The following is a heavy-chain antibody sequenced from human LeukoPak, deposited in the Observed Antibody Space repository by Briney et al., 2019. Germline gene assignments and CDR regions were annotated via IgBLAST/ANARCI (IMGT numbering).Heavy chain of an antibody. D-gene: IGHD1-7*01. Sequence: GGSLRLSCGASGFTFSNNAMYWVRQAPGKGLEGGSGISDNGRSTYYADSVKGRFTISRDKSKNMLYLQMNSLRAEDTAIYYCAKDLAGTTSFDFWGQGTLVTVSS. V-gene: IGHV3-23*01. CDR3: AKDLAGTTSFDF. J-gene: IGHJ4*02. CDR1: GFTFSNNA. CDR2: ISDNGRST.